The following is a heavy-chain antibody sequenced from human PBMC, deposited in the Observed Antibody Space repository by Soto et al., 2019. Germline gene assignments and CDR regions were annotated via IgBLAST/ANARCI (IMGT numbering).Heavy chain of an antibody. J-gene: IGHJ6*02. CDR3: ARDGSGSNSGSYYYYGMDV. D-gene: IGHD6-19*01. V-gene: IGHV3-21*01. CDR1: GFTFSSYS. Sequence: PGGSLRLSCAASGFTFSSYSMNWVRQAPGKGLEWVSSISSSSSYIYYADSVKGRFTISRDNAKNSLYLQMNSLRAEDTAVYYCARDGSGSNSGSYYYYGMDVWGQGTTVTVSS. CDR2: ISSSSSYI.